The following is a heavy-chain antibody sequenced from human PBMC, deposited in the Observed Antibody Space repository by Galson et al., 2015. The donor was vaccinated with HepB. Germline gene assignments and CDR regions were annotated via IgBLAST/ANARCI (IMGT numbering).Heavy chain of an antibody. D-gene: IGHD3-10*01. Sequence: SLRLSCAASGFTFSSYWMSWVRQAPGKGLEWVANIKQDGSEKYYVDSVKGRFTISRDNAKNSLYLQMNSLRAEDTAVYYCARDRALLWFGESRYNWFDPWGQGTLVTVSS. CDR1: GFTFSSYW. J-gene: IGHJ5*02. V-gene: IGHV3-7*03. CDR2: IKQDGSEK. CDR3: ARDRALLWFGESRYNWFDP.